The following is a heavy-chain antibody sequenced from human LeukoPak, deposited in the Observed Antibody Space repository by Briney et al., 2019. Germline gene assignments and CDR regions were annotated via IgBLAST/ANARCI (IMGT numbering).Heavy chain of an antibody. CDR2: IKQDGSEK. D-gene: IGHD4-23*01. CDR3: ACTNYVGNKYYFDY. J-gene: IGHJ4*02. V-gene: IGHV3-7*01. CDR1: GFTFSSYW. Sequence: PGGSLRLSCAASGFTFSSYWMSWVRQAPGKGLEWVANIKQDGSEKYYVDSVKGRFTISRDNAKNSLYLQMNSLRAEDTAVYYCACTNYVGNKYYFDYWGQGTQVTVSS.